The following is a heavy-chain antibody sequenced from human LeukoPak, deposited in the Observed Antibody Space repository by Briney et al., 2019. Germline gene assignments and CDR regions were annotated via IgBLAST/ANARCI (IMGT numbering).Heavy chain of an antibody. Sequence: GGSLRLSCAASGFTFSSYAMSWVRQAPGKGLEWVSAISGSGGSTYYADSVKGRFTISRDNSKNTLYLQMNSLRAEDTAVDYCAAVRGVMSYFDYWGQGTLVTVSS. CDR3: AAVRGVMSYFDY. J-gene: IGHJ4*02. CDR2: ISGSGGST. D-gene: IGHD3-10*02. V-gene: IGHV3-23*01. CDR1: GFTFSSYA.